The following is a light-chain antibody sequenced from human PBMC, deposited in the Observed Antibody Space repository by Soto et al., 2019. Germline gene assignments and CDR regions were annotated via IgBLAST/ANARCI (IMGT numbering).Light chain of an antibody. CDR2: DVS. Sequence: QSALTQPASVSGSPGQSITISCTGTSSDVGDYNYVSWYQQHPGKAPKLVIYDVSNRPSGVSNRFSGSKSGNTASLTISGLQAEDEADYYCSSYTSSSSYVFGAGTQLTVL. J-gene: IGLJ1*01. CDR3: SSYTSSSSYV. V-gene: IGLV2-14*01. CDR1: SSDVGDYNY.